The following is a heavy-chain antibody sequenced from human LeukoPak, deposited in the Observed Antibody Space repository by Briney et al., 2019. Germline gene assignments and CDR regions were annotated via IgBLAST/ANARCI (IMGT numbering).Heavy chain of an antibody. Sequence: PSETLSLTCTVAGGSISSYYWSWIRQPPGKGLEWIGYIYYSGSTNYNPSLKSRATISVDTSKNQFSLKLSSVTAADTAVYYCARTPYSGSYSWFDPWGQGTLVTVSS. CDR2: IYYSGST. D-gene: IGHD1-26*01. CDR1: GGSISSYY. CDR3: ARTPYSGSYSWFDP. V-gene: IGHV4-59*01. J-gene: IGHJ5*02.